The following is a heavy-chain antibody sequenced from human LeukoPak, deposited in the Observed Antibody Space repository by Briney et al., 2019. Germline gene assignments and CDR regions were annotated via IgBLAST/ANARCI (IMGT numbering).Heavy chain of an antibody. CDR2: VTGSGGST. Sequence: PGGSLRLSCAASGFTFSSYVMSWVRQAPGKGLGWASTVTGSGGSTYYADSVKGRFTISSDSSKNTLNLQMNSLRAEDTAVYYCARVGRWEEYFFDYWGQGTLVTVSS. CDR3: ARVGRWEEYFFDY. V-gene: IGHV3-23*01. D-gene: IGHD4-23*01. J-gene: IGHJ4*02. CDR1: GFTFSSYV.